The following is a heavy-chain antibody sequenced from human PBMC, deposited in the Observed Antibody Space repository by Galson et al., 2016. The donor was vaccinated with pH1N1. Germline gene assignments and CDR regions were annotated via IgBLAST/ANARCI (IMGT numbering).Heavy chain of an antibody. J-gene: IGHJ4*02. D-gene: IGHD4/OR15-4a*01. CDR2: INQDGSQK. Sequence: SLRLSCAGSGFTFSSYWMHWVRQAPGKGLEWVANINQDGSQKYYVDSVKGRFTISRDNAKNSLYLQMNSLRAEDTAVYYCVRAVGAVEAFWGQGTLGTVSA. V-gene: IGHV3-7*01. CDR3: VRAVGAVEAF. CDR1: GFTFSSYW.